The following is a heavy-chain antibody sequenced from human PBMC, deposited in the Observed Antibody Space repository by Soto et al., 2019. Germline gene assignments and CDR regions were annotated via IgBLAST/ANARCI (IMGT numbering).Heavy chain of an antibody. CDR1: GLTFSRYS. V-gene: IGHV3-48*02. CDR2: ISSHSSTI. CDR3: ANSWDY. J-gene: IGHJ4*02. Sequence: EVQLVESGGGLVQPGGSLRLSCVASGLTFSRYSMNWVRQAPGKGLEWVSYISSHSSTIYYADSVKGRFTISRDDAKNSVFLQRNSLRDEDTGIYYCANSWDYWGQGTLVTVSS.